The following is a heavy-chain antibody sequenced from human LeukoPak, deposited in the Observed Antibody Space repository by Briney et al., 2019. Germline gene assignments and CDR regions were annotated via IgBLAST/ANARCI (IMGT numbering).Heavy chain of an antibody. CDR2: ISYDGSSK. J-gene: IGHJ4*02. D-gene: IGHD6-25*01. Sequence: GGSLRLSCAASGFTFSSYAMHWVRQAPGKGLEWVAVISYDGSSKYYADSVKGRFTISRDNSENTLYLQMNSLRAEDTAVYYCARDSGSLTSFDYWGQGTLVTVSS. CDR3: ARDSGSLTSFDY. V-gene: IGHV3-30-3*01. CDR1: GFTFSSYA.